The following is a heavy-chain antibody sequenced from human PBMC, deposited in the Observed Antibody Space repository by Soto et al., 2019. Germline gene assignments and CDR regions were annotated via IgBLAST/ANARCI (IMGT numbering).Heavy chain of an antibody. CDR2: VNPNSGNT. J-gene: IGHJ6*02. CDR1: GYTFTSYD. Sequence: QVQLVQSGAEVKKPGASVKVSCKASGYTFTSYDINWVRQATGQGREWMGWVNPNSGNTAYAQKFQGRVTMTRNTSISTADMELSSLRSEDTAVYYCARERSDLGGMDVWGQGTTVTVSS. CDR3: ARERSDLGGMDV. V-gene: IGHV1-8*01. D-gene: IGHD3-16*01.